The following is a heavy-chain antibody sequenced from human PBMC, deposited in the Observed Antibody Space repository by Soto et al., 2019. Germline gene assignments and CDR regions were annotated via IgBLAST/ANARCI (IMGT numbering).Heavy chain of an antibody. V-gene: IGHV4-39*01. J-gene: IGHJ5*02. CDR1: GGSISSSSYY. CDR2: IYYSGST. D-gene: IGHD3-3*02. Sequence: SETLSLTCTVPGGSISSSSYYWGWIRQPPGKGLEWIGSIYYSGSTYYNPSLKSRVTISVDTSKNQFSLKLNSVTAADTAVYYCASPKIAFYNWFDPWGQGTLVTVSS. CDR3: ASPKIAFYNWFDP.